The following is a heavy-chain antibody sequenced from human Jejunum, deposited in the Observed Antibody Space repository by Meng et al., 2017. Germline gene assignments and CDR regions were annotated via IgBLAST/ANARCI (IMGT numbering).Heavy chain of an antibody. CDR3: ARGRSIDFRLAKYDY. Sequence: VQLQQWGPGLLKPPETLSLTCAVNGGSFGTYYWTWFRQSPEKGLEWIGEINRSGSTSSNPSLKSRVAISMDTSKNQFFLRLDSVTAADTAVYYCARGRSIDFRLAKYDYWGQGTLVTVSS. D-gene: IGHD3-3*01. CDR2: INRSGST. V-gene: IGHV4-34*01. J-gene: IGHJ4*02. CDR1: GGSFGTYY.